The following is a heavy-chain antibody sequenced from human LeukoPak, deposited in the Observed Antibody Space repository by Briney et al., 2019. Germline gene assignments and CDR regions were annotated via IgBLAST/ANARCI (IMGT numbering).Heavy chain of an antibody. Sequence: PSETLSLTCTVSGGSISSYYWSWIRQPPGKGLEWIGYIYYSGSTNYNPSLKSRVTISVDTSKDQFSLKLSSVTAADTAVYYCARTVATARVYYYYYGMDVWGQGTTVTVSS. V-gene: IGHV4-59*08. J-gene: IGHJ6*02. D-gene: IGHD5-12*01. CDR3: ARTVATARVYYYYYGMDV. CDR1: GGSISSYY. CDR2: IYYSGST.